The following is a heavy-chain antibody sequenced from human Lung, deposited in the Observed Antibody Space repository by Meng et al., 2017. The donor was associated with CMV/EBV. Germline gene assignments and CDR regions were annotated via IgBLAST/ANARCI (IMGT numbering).Heavy chain of an antibody. CDR2: IRSKSYGGTT. Sequence: SCAASGFAFGDYAMSWVRQAPGKGLEWVSFIRSKSYGGTTLYAASVKGRFTISRDDSKGVAYLQMNSLRTEDTAVYYCTRTWLTGDTYYFDYWGQGNXVTGAS. CDR3: TRTWLTGDTYYFDY. CDR1: GFAFGDYA. J-gene: IGHJ4*02. V-gene: IGHV3-49*04. D-gene: IGHD7-27*01.